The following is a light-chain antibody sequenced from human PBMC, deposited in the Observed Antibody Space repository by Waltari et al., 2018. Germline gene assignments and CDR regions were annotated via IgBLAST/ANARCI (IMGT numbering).Light chain of an antibody. J-gene: IGKJ5*01. CDR3: QQYKTWPPIT. CDR1: QSLSFN. Sequence: IVTTQSPAHPAAFRGERTTPSCTASQSLSFNLAWYQLKHAQAPMLLIYGASVRATGIPVRFRGSGSGTDFTLTISSLQSEDFAIYYCQQYKTWPPITFGQGTRLEIK. V-gene: IGKV3-15*01. CDR2: GAS.